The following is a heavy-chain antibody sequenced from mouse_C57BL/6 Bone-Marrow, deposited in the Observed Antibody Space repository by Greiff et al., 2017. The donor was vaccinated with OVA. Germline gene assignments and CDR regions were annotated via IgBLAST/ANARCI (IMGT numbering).Heavy chain of an antibody. Sequence: QVQLQQSGAELARPGASVKLSCKASGYTFTSYGISWVKQRTGQGLEWIGEIYPRSGNTCYNEKFKGKATLTADKSSSTAYMELRSLTSEDSAVYFCARSYDYGDYWGQGTTLTVSS. D-gene: IGHD2-4*01. CDR2: IYPRSGNT. J-gene: IGHJ2*01. CDR3: ARSYDYGDY. CDR1: GYTFTSYG. V-gene: IGHV1-81*01.